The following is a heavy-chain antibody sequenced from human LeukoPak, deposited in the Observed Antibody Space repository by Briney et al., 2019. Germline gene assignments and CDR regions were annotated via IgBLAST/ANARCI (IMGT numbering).Heavy chain of an antibody. D-gene: IGHD3-22*01. V-gene: IGHV4-39*07. CDR1: GGSISSSSYY. J-gene: IGHJ4*02. CDR2: IYCSGST. Sequence: MSSETLSLTCTVSGGSISSSSYYWGWIRQPPGKGLEWIGSIYCSGSTYYNPSLKSRVTISVDTSKNQFSLKLSSVTAADTAVYYCALYDSSGYVSYWGQGTLVTVSS. CDR3: ALYDSSGYVSY.